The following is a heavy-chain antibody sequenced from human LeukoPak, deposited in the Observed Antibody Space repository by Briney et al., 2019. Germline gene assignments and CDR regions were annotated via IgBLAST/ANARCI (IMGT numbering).Heavy chain of an antibody. CDR2: ISGSGGST. CDR1: GFSFSSYA. J-gene: IGHJ4*02. D-gene: IGHD6-19*01. CDR3: AKDGYSSGWHDY. V-gene: IGHV3-23*01. Sequence: GGSLRLSCAASGFSFSSYAMNWVRQAPGKGLEWVSAISGSGGSTYYADSVKGRFTISRDNSKNTLYLQMNSLRAEDTAVYYCAKDGYSSGWHDYWGQGTLVTVSS.